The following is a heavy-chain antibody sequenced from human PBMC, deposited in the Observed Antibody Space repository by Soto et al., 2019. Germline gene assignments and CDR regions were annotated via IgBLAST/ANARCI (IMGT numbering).Heavy chain of an antibody. Sequence: QLQLQESGPGLVKPSETLSLTCTVSGGSISSSSYYWGWIRQPPGKGLEWIGSIYSGGSTYYNPSLTSRVTISVDTSTTQFSLTLSSVTVAATAVYYCASRVYGAPLWGQGTLVTVSS. CDR2: IYSGGST. CDR1: GGSISSSSYY. D-gene: IGHD3-10*01. V-gene: IGHV4-39*01. J-gene: IGHJ4*02. CDR3: ASRVYGAPL.